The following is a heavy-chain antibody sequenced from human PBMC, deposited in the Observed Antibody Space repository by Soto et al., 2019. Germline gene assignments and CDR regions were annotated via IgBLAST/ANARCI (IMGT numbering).Heavy chain of an antibody. CDR1: GVTFTSSA. V-gene: IGHV1-58*01. CDR2: IVVGSGNA. Sequence: SVKVSCKASGVTFTSSAVQWVRQARGQRLEWIGWIVVGSGNANYAQKFQERVTITRDMSTSTAYMELSSLRSEDTAVYYCAADLHDSSGYYPFDYWGQGTLVTVSS. D-gene: IGHD3-22*01. J-gene: IGHJ4*02. CDR3: AADLHDSSGYYPFDY.